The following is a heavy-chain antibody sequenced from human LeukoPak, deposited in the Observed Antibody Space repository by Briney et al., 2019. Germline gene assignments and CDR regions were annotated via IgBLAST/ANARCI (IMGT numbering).Heavy chain of an antibody. D-gene: IGHD1-26*01. CDR1: GYTFTSYG. CDR3: ARVFGGGSYYLNYFDY. CDR2: ISAYNGNT. Sequence: ASVKVSCKASGYTFTSYGISWVRQAPGQGLEWMGWISAYNGNTNYAQKLQGRVTITTDTSTSTAYMELRSLRSDDTAVYYCARVFGGGSYYLNYFDYWGQGTLVTVSS. V-gene: IGHV1-18*01. J-gene: IGHJ4*02.